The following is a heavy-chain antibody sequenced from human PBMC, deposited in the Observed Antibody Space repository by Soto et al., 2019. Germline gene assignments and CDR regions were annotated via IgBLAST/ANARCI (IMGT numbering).Heavy chain of an antibody. Sequence: QVQLVQSGAEVKKPGSSVKVSCKVSGDTFNTYTISWVRQAPGQGLEWMGRIIPILAVTTYSRKFQGRLSITADDSTSTAYMEVSSLRSEDTAIYYCAARYCSAATCFNPGAYWGQGTLVAVSS. D-gene: IGHD2-8*02. V-gene: IGHV1-69*02. CDR2: IIPILAVT. CDR3: AARYCSAATCFNPGAY. CDR1: GDTFNTYT. J-gene: IGHJ4*02.